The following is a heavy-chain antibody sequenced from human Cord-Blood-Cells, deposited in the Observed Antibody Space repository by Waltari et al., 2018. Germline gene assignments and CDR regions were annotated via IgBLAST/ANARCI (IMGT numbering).Heavy chain of an antibody. J-gene: IGHJ2*01. Sequence: EVQLVESGGGLVQPGGSLRLSCAASGFTFSSYEMNWVRQAPGKWLELVSYISSSGSTIYYADSVKGRFTISRDNAKNSLYLQMNSLRAEDTAVYYCARGEQQQLYWYFDLWGRGTLVTVSS. V-gene: IGHV3-48*03. D-gene: IGHD6-13*01. CDR1: GFTFSSYE. CDR3: ARGEQQQLYWYFDL. CDR2: ISSSGSTI.